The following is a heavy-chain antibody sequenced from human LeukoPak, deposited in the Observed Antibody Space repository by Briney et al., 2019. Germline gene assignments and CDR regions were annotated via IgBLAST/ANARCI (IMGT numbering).Heavy chain of an antibody. CDR2: IDPGDSDT. D-gene: IGHD3-10*01. J-gene: IGHJ3*02. Sequence: GESLKISCKGSGYSFTSYWIGWVRQMPGKGLEWMGIIDPGDSDTRYSPSFQGQVTISADKSISTAYLQWSSLKASDTAMYYCARPFPLLVGAFDIWGQGTMVTVSS. CDR1: GYSFTSYW. CDR3: ARPFPLLVGAFDI. V-gene: IGHV5-51*01.